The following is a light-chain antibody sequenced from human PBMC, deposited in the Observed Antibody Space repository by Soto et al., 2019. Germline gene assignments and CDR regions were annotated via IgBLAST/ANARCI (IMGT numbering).Light chain of an antibody. V-gene: IGLV2-14*03. Sequence: QSALTQPASVSGSPGQSITISCAGSSSDIGPYNYVTWYQQHPGKAPRLIIYDVNNRPSGVSNRFSGSKSGNTASLTISGLQAEDEADYYCSSYTSRTTLVIFGGGTKL. J-gene: IGLJ2*01. CDR1: SSDIGPYNY. CDR3: SSYTSRTTLVI. CDR2: DVN.